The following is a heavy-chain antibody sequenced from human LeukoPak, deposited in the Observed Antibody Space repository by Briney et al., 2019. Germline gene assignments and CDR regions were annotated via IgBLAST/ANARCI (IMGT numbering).Heavy chain of an antibody. Sequence: GGSLRLSCAASGFTVSSNYMSWVRQAPGKGLEWVSVIYSGGSTYYADSVKGRFTISRDNSKNTLYLQMNSLRAEDTAVYYCARGTETDSSGSNGFFSSHYWGQGTLVTVSS. CDR2: IYSGGST. J-gene: IGHJ4*02. V-gene: IGHV3-66*01. CDR3: ARGTETDSSGSNGFFSSHY. D-gene: IGHD3-22*01. CDR1: GFTVSSNY.